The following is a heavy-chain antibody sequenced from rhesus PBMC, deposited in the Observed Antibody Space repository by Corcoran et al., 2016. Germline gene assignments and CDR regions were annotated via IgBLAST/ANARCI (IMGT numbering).Heavy chain of an antibody. J-gene: IGHJ4*01. V-gene: IGHV4-93*02. D-gene: IGHD4-17*01. CDR3: SRRGVTLGYYFDY. CDR2: IYGSGGST. CDR1: GGSISSSNW. Sequence: QVQLQESGPAVVKPSETLSLTCAVSGGSISSSNWGSWIRQAPGKGLEWFGGIYGSGGSTEYNPSLKSRVTMSIDTSKNQFSLKLSSVTAADTAVYYCSRRGVTLGYYFDYWGQGVLVTVSS.